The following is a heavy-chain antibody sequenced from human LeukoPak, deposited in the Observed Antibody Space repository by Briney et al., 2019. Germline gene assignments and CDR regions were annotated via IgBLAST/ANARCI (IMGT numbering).Heavy chain of an antibody. J-gene: IGHJ4*02. V-gene: IGHV3-43*02. CDR1: GFTFDDYA. CDR2: ISGNGGST. D-gene: IGHD3-10*01. CDR3: AKSTFGELFPFDY. Sequence: GGSLRLSCAASGFTFDDYAMHWVRQAPGKGLEWVSLISGNGGSTYYTDSVEGRFTISRDNSKNSLYLQMNSLRTEDTALYYCAKSTFGELFPFDYWGQGTLVTVSS.